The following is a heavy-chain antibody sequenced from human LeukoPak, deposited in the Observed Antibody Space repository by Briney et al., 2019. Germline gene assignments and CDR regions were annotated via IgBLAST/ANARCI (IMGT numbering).Heavy chain of an antibody. CDR3: AREDPRKGIDY. J-gene: IGHJ4*02. CDR2: INHSGST. V-gene: IGHV4-34*01. Sequence: SETLSLTCAVYGGSFSGYYWSWIRQPPGKGLEWIGEINHSGSTNYNPSLKSRVTISVDTSKNQFSLKLSSVTAADTAVYYCAREDPRKGIDYWGQGTLVTVFS. CDR1: GGSFSGYY.